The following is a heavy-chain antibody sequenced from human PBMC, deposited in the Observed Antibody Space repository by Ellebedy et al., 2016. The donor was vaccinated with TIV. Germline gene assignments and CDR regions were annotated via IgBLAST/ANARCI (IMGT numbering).Heavy chain of an antibody. J-gene: IGHJ4*02. D-gene: IGHD3-10*01. Sequence: ASVKVSCKASGYTFTSYGISWVRQAPGQGLEWMGWIGAYNGNTNYAQKLQGRVTMTTDTSTSTAYMELRSLRSDDTAVYYCARDPTMAEYFDYWGQGTLVTVSS. CDR1: GYTFTSYG. CDR3: ARDPTMAEYFDY. CDR2: IGAYNGNT. V-gene: IGHV1-18*01.